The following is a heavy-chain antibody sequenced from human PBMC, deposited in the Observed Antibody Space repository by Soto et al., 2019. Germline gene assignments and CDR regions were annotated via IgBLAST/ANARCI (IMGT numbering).Heavy chain of an antibody. CDR3: VGDESARSSTSN. CDR1: GPTFSTYG. D-gene: IGHD2-2*01. J-gene: IGHJ4*02. V-gene: IGHV3-21*01. Sequence: DVQLVESGGGLVKPGGSLRLSCVASGPTFSTYGMNWIRQTPGKGLEWVSSITSSGSYIHYADSVQGRFTVSRDNAKNTMYLQRNSLRVEDTAVYFCVGDESARSSTSNWGQGTLVTVSS. CDR2: ITSSGSYI.